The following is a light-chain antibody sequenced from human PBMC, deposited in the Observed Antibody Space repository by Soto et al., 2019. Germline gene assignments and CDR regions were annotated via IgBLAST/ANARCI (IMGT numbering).Light chain of an antibody. CDR3: QQYDTTPPRYT. V-gene: IGKV3-20*01. Sequence: EIVLTQSPGTLSLSPGESATLSCRASQSLNSNFLAWYQQKPGQAPRLLVYAASSRATGIPDRVSGSASGEFFTPTIGRLEPEDFAVYYCQQYDTTPPRYTFGQGTKLEIK. CDR2: AAS. J-gene: IGKJ2*01. CDR1: QSLNSNF.